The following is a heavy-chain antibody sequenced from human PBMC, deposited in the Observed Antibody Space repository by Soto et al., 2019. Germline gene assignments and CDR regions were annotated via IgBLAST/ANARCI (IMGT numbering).Heavy chain of an antibody. Sequence: PGGSLRLSCAASGFTFSSYAMHWVRQAPCKGLEWVAVISYDGSNKYYADSVKGRFTISRDNSKNTLYLQMNSLRAEDTAVYYCARDQYCSSTSCSLYGMDVCGQRTTVTVSS. V-gene: IGHV3-30-3*01. J-gene: IGHJ6*02. CDR2: ISYDGSNK. CDR3: ARDQYCSSTSCSLYGMDV. CDR1: GFTFSSYA. D-gene: IGHD2-2*01.